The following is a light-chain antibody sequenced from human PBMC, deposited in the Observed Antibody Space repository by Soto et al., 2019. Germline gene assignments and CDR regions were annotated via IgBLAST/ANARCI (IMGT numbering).Light chain of an antibody. Sequence: PGERVTLSCRASQSVSSNYLIWYQQKPGQAPRLLIYGASTRATGIPARFSGSGSGTDFTLTISSLEPEDFAIYYCQQRSNWITFGQGTRLEI. CDR2: GAS. J-gene: IGKJ5*01. V-gene: IGKV3D-20*02. CDR3: QQRSNWIT. CDR1: QSVSSNY.